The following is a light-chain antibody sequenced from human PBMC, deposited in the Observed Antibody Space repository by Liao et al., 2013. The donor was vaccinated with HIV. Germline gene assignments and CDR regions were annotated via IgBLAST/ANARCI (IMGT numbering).Light chain of an antibody. CDR3: QAWDSSTEVL. CDR1: KLGNKY. CDR2: QDT. J-gene: IGLJ2*01. Sequence: SYELTQPPSVSVSPGQTATITCSGDKLGNKYVCWYQQKPGQSPVLVIYQDTKRPSGIPERFSGSNSGNTATLTISGTQAMDEADYYCQAWDSSTEVLFGGGTKLTVL. V-gene: IGLV3-1*01.